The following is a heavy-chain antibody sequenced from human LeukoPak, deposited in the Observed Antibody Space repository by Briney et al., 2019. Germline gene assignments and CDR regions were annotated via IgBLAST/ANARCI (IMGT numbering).Heavy chain of an antibody. CDR2: IIPIFGTA. CDR1: GGTFSSYA. D-gene: IGHD2-2*01. J-gene: IGHJ3*02. V-gene: IGHV1-69*13. CDR3: AGDGCTCSGTSCYCDDAFDI. Sequence: GASVKVSCKASGGTFSSYAISWVRQAPGQGLEWMGGIIPIFGTANYAQKFQGRVTITADESTSTAYMELSSLRSEDTAVYYCAGDGCTCSGTSCYCDDAFDIWGQGTMVTVSS.